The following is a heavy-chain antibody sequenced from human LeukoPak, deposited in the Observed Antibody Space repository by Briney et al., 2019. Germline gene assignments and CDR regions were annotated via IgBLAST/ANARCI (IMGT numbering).Heavy chain of an antibody. CDR2: IYHSGST. Sequence: SETLSLTCAVSGGSISSGGYSWSWIRQPPGKGLEWIGYIYHSGSTYYNPSLKSRVTISVDRSKNQFSLKLSSVTAADTAVYYCARLYYDFWSGYQYYFDYWGQGTLVTVSS. D-gene: IGHD3-3*01. CDR3: ARLYYDFWSGYQYYFDY. J-gene: IGHJ4*02. CDR1: GGSISSGGYS. V-gene: IGHV4-30-2*01.